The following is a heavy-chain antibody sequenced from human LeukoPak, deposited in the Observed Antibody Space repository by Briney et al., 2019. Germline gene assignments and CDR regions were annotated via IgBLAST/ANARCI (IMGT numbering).Heavy chain of an antibody. J-gene: IGHJ4*02. CDR1: GFTFNNYS. D-gene: IGHD3-16*01. CDR2: ITSYSTYI. Sequence: GGSLRLSCAASGFTFNNYSIHWVRQAPGKGLEWVSSITSYSTYISYGDSVKGRFTISRDNSKNSLYLHMNSLKVEDTAVYYCARYPWGFDLWGQGTLVTVSS. V-gene: IGHV3-21*01. CDR3: ARYPWGFDL.